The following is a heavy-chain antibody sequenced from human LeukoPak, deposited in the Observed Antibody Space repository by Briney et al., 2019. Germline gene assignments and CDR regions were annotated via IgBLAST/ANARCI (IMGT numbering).Heavy chain of an antibody. Sequence: GGSLILSCAASGFTFSNAWMSWVRQAPGKGLEGVGRIKSKTDGGTTDYAAPVKGRFTISRDDSKNTLYLQMNSLKTEDTAVYYCTTGYCSRTSCYYFDYWGQGTLVTVSS. CDR1: GFTFSNAW. D-gene: IGHD2-2*01. CDR2: IKSKTDGGTT. V-gene: IGHV3-15*01. J-gene: IGHJ4*02. CDR3: TTGYCSRTSCYYFDY.